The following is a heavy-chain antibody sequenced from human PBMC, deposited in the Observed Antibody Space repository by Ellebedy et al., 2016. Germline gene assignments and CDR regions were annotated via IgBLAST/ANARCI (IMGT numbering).Heavy chain of an antibody. CDR2: VFHTGTA. D-gene: IGHD1-1*01. V-gene: IGHV4-59*02. CDR3: AKWNDVWKAFDV. Sequence: SETLSLTCNVSGGSVSSDWWNWIRRPPGKGLEWIGYVFHTGTASYNPSLNSRTTMSVDTSKSQFSLSLTSVTAADTAVYYCAKWNDVWKAFDVWGQGTMVTVSS. J-gene: IGHJ3*01. CDR1: GGSVSSDW.